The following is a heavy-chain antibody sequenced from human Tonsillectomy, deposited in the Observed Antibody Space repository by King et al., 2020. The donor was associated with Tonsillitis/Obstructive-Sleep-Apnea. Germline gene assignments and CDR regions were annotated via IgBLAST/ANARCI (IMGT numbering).Heavy chain of an antibody. V-gene: IGHV5-10-1*03. CDR1: GYSFTSYW. CDR2: IDPRDSYT. Sequence: VQLVESGAEVKKPGASLRISCKGSGYSFTSYWISWVRQMPGKGLEWMGRIDPRDSYTNYSPSFQGHVTISADKSISTAYLQWSSLKASDTAMYYCARGDSSSWYEGCYYFDYWGQGTLVTVSS. J-gene: IGHJ4*02. D-gene: IGHD6-13*01. CDR3: ARGDSSSWYEGCYYFDY.